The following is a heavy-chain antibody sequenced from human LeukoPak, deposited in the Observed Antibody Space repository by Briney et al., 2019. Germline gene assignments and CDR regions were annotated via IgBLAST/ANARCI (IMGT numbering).Heavy chain of an antibody. CDR3: ASWGPWSYFDY. J-gene: IGHJ4*02. V-gene: IGHV3-7*01. Sequence: GGSLRFSCAASGFTFSNYWMNWVRQAPGKGLEWVANIKEDGGEKYYVDSVKGRFTISRDDAKNALYLQMNSLRADDTAVYYCASWGPWSYFDYWGQGTLVTVSS. CDR2: IKEDGGEK. D-gene: IGHD3-16*01. CDR1: GFTFSNYW.